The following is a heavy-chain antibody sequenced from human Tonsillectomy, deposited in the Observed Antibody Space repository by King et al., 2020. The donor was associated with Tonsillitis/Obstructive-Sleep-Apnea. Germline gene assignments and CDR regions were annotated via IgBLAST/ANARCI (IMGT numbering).Heavy chain of an antibody. J-gene: IGHJ4*02. D-gene: IGHD1-1*01. V-gene: IGHV3-23*04. CDR2: IGGSGGST. CDR1: RFTFSSYA. Sequence: VQLVEPGGGLVQPGGSLRLSCAASRFTFSSYAMSWVRQAPGKGLEWVSAIGGSGGSTYYADSVEGRFTISRDNSKNTLFLQMNSLRAEDTAVYYCAKDPYDGVDYWGQGTLVTVSS. CDR3: AKDPYDGVDY.